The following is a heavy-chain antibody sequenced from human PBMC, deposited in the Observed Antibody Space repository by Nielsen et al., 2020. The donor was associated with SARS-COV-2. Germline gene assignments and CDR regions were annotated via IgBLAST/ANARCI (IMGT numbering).Heavy chain of an antibody. Sequence: GGSLRLSCTASVFTFGDYAMSWVRQAPGKGLEWVGFIRSKAYGGTTEYAASVKGRFTISRDDSKSIAYLQMNSLKTEDTAVYYCTRVAAPLYYYYGMDVWGQGTTVTVSS. V-gene: IGHV3-49*04. CDR3: TRVAAPLYYYYGMDV. CDR2: IRSKAYGGTT. D-gene: IGHD2-15*01. CDR1: VFTFGDYA. J-gene: IGHJ6*02.